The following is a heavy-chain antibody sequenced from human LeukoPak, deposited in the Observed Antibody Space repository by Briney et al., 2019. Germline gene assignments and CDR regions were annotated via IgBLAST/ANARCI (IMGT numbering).Heavy chain of an antibody. CDR1: GFTFSSYA. CDR2: ISGSGGST. J-gene: IGHJ4*02. D-gene: IGHD3-3*01. CDR3: AKDYRAIFGVVINPYDY. V-gene: IGHV3-23*01. Sequence: PGGSLRLSCAASGFTFSSYAMSWVRQAPGKGLEWVSAISGSGGSTYYADSVEGRFTISRDNSKNTPYLQMNSLRAEDTAVYYCAKDYRAIFGVVINPYDYWGQGTLVTVSS.